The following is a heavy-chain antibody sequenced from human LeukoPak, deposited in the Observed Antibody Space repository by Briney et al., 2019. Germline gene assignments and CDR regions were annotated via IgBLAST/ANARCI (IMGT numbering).Heavy chain of an antibody. CDR2: INIDGSNT. Sequence: QTGGSLRLSCAASGFPFSSYWMHWVRQAPGKGLVWVSRINIDGSNTNYADSVKGRFTISRDNAKNTLYLQMDSLRAEDTAVYYCARSLGGAYDYWGQGTLVTVSS. CDR3: ARSLGGAYDY. CDR1: GFPFSSYW. D-gene: IGHD1-26*01. J-gene: IGHJ4*02. V-gene: IGHV3-74*01.